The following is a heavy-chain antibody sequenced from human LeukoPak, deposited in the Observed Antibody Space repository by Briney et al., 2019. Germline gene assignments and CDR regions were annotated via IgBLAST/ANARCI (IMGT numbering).Heavy chain of an antibody. D-gene: IGHD2-15*01. J-gene: IGHJ4*02. V-gene: IGHV3-9*01. CDR2: ISWNSGSI. CDR1: GFTFDDYA. CDR3: AKDPICSGGSCYSPGGDY. Sequence: GGSLRLSCAASGFTFDDYAMHWVRQAPGKGLEWVSGISWNSGSIGYADSVKGRFTISRDNSKNTLYLQMNSLRAEDTAVYYYAKDPICSGGSCYSPGGDYWGQGTLVTVSS.